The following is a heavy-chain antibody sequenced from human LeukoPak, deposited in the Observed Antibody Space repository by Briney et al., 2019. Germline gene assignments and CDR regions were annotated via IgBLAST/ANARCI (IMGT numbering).Heavy chain of an antibody. J-gene: IGHJ4*02. V-gene: IGHV4-30-2*01. Sequence: SETLSLTCTVSGGSISSGGYYWSWIRQPPGKGLEWIGYIYHSGSTYYNPSLKSRVTISVDRSKNQFSLKLSSVTAADTAVYYCARGTSGSYIWDQGTLVTVSS. CDR2: IYHSGST. CDR3: ARGTSGSYI. CDR1: GGSISSGGYY. D-gene: IGHD1-26*01.